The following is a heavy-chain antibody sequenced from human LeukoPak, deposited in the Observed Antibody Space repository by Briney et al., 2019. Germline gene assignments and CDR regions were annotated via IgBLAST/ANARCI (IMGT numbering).Heavy chain of an antibody. CDR1: GDTFSSYG. D-gene: IGHD3-22*01. CDR2: IIPISGVS. V-gene: IGHV1-69*05. CDR3: ARDLYYYDSGGPDY. J-gene: IGHJ4*02. Sequence: ASVKVSCXTSGDTFSSYGLNWVRQAPGQGLEWMGRIIPISGVSNYAQKFQDRVTINTDESTSTVYMELSSLRYEDTAVYYCARDLYYYDSGGPDYWGQGTLVSVSS.